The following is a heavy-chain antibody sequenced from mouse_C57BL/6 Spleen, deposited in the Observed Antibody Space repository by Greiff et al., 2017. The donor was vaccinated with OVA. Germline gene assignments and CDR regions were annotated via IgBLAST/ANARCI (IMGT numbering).Heavy chain of an antibody. J-gene: IGHJ2*01. D-gene: IGHD2-5*01. CDR1: GYSITSGYY. CDR3: ARKSNYVLDY. V-gene: IGHV3-6*01. CDR2: ISYDGSN. Sequence: EVKLVESGPGLVKPSQSLSLTCSVTGYSITSGYYWNWIRQFPGNKLEWMGYISYDGSNNYNPSLKNRISITRDTSKNQFFLKLNSVTTEDTATYYCARKSNYVLDYWGQGTTLTVSS.